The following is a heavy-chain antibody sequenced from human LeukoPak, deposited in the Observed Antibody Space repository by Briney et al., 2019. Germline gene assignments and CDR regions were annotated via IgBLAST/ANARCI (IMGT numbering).Heavy chain of an antibody. D-gene: IGHD3-22*01. Sequence: ASVTVSCKASGYTFTSYYMHWVRQAPGQGLEWMGLINPSGGSTSYAQKFQGRVTMTKDTSTSTVYMELSSLRSEDTAVYYCARDRLYYYDSSGYYSGYWFDPWGQGTLVTVSS. V-gene: IGHV1-46*01. CDR3: ARDRLYYYDSSGYYSGYWFDP. J-gene: IGHJ5*02. CDR1: GYTFTSYY. CDR2: INPSGGST.